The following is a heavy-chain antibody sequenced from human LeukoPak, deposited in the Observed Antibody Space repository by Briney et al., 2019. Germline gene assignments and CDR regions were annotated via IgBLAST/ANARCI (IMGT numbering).Heavy chain of an antibody. CDR3: AREAAAMYYYYGMDV. D-gene: IGHD2-2*01. CDR2: ISAYNGNT. V-gene: IGHV1-18*01. J-gene: IGHJ6*02. Sequence: ASVKVSCKAPGYTFTSYGISWVRQAPGQGLEWMGWISAYNGNTNYAQKLQGRVTMTTDTSTSTAYMELRSLRSDDTAVYYCAREAAAMYYYYGMDVWGQGTTVTVSS. CDR1: GYTFTSYG.